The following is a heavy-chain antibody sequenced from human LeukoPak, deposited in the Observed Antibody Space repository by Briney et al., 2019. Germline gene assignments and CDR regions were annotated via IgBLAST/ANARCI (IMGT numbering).Heavy chain of an antibody. J-gene: IGHJ3*02. D-gene: IGHD1/OR15-1a*01. CDR1: GYTFTGYY. CDR3: ARDLTDGTTRWAFDI. Sequence: GASVKVSCKASGYTFTGYYMHWVRQAPGQGLEWMGRIIPIFGTANYAQKFQGRDTITTDESTSTAYMKLSSLRSEDTAVYYCARDLTDGTTRWAFDIWGQGTMVTVSS. V-gene: IGHV1-69*05. CDR2: IIPIFGTA.